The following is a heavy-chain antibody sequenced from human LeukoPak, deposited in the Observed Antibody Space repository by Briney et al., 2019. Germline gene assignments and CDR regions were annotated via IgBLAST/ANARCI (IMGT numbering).Heavy chain of an antibody. CDR3: AARYSGYPHAFDI. CDR1: GGSISSGSYY. V-gene: IGHV4-61*01. J-gene: IGHJ3*02. CDR2: IYYSGST. Sequence: SETLSLTCTVSGGSISSGSYYWSWIRQPPGKGLEWIGYIYYSGSTNYNPSLKSRVTISVDTSKNQFSLKLSSVTAADTAVYYCAARYSGYPHAFDIWGQGTMVTVSS. D-gene: IGHD5-12*01.